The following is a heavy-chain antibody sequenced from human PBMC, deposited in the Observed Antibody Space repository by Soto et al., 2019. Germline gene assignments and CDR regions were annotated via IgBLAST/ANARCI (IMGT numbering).Heavy chain of an antibody. V-gene: IGHV3-23*01. J-gene: IGHJ6*02. D-gene: IGHD1-26*01. Sequence: GSLRLSCAASGFTFSSYAMSWVRQAPGKELEWVSAISGSGGSTYYADSVKGRFTISRDNSKNTLYLQMNSLRAEDTAVYYCAKDRYTEKKYYYYGMDVWGQGTTVTVS. CDR1: GFTFSSYA. CDR3: AKDRYTEKKYYYYGMDV. CDR2: ISGSGGST.